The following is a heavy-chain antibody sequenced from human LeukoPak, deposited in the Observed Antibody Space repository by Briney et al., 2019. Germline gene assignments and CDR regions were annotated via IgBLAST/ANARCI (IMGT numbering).Heavy chain of an antibody. CDR3: ARDPPTDSSGYYYRLPNWYFDL. CDR1: GFTFSSYA. Sequence: GGSLRLSCAASGFTFSSYAMHWVRQAPGKGLEWVAVISYDVSNKYYADSVKGRFTISRDNSKNTLYLQMNSLRAEDTAVYYCARDPPTDSSGYYYRLPNWYFDLWGRGTLVTVSS. D-gene: IGHD3-22*01. V-gene: IGHV3-30-3*01. CDR2: ISYDVSNK. J-gene: IGHJ2*01.